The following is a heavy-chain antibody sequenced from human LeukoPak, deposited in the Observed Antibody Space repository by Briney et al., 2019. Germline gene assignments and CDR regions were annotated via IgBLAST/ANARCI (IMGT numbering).Heavy chain of an antibody. CDR2: FSYSGSA. J-gene: IGHJ4*02. CDR1: GASITSYY. V-gene: IGHV4-59*12. Sequence: SETLSLTCTVSGASITSYYWSWIRQPPGKGLEWIGFFSYSGSANYNPSLKSRVTISVDTSKNQFSLKLSSVTAADTAVYYCARILYSGYDPLTWGQGTLVTVSS. CDR3: ARILYSGYDPLT. D-gene: IGHD5-12*01.